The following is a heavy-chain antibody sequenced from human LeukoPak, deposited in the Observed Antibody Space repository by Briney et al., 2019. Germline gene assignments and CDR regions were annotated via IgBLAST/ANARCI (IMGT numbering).Heavy chain of an antibody. J-gene: IGHJ5*02. CDR3: ARVLPYDYINRFDR. Sequence: GGSLRLSCVVSGFPFGNFYMTWVRQAPGKGLEWVAHIKQDESEKYYVDSVRGRFTVSRDNARNSLYLQMNSLRAEDTAVYYCARVLPYDYINRFDRWGQGTLVTVSS. D-gene: IGHD4-11*01. CDR1: GFPFGNFY. V-gene: IGHV3-7*01. CDR2: IKQDESEK.